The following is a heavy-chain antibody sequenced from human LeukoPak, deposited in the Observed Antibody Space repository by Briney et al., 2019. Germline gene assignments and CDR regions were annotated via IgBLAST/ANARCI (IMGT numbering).Heavy chain of an antibody. CDR1: GGSISSGSYY. CDR2: IYTSGST. V-gene: IGHV4-61*02. Sequence: SETLSLTCTVSGGSISSGSYYWSWIRQPAGKGLEWIGRIYTSGSTNYNPSLKSRVTISVDTSKNQFSLKLSSVTAADTAVYYCARDWGCPPQASGRICNPPNWFDPWGQGILVTVSS. D-gene: IGHD1-26*01. J-gene: IGHJ5*02. CDR3: ARDWGCPPQASGRICNPPNWFDP.